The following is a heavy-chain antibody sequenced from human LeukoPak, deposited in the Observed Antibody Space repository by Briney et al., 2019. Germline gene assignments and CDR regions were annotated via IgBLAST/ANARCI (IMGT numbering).Heavy chain of an antibody. CDR2: ISSSGSTI. D-gene: IGHD4-17*01. CDR1: GFTFSSYE. CDR3: AKDGYGDRFYYFDY. J-gene: IGHJ4*02. Sequence: GGSLRLSCAASGFTFSSYEMNWVRQAPGKGLEWVSYISSSGSTIYYADSVKGRFTISRDNAKNSLYLQMNSLRAEDTALYYCAKDGYGDRFYYFDYWGQGTLVTVSS. V-gene: IGHV3-48*03.